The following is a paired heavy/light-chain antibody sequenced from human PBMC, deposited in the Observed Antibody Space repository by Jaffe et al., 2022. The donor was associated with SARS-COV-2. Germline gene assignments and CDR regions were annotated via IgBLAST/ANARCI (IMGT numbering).Light chain of an antibody. Sequence: EVVLTQSPATLSLSPGERATLSCRASQSVGSYLAWYQQKIGQAPRLLIYDASNRATGIPARFSGSGSGTDFTLTISSLEPEDFAVYYCQHCSNWPLTFGGGTKVEIE. J-gene: IGKJ4*01. CDR1: QSVGSY. CDR3: QHCSNWPLT. CDR2: DAS. V-gene: IGKV3-11*01.
Heavy chain of an antibody. J-gene: IGHJ5*02. CDR2: ISGGGMTT. V-gene: IGHV3-23*01. D-gene: IGHD6-19*01. Sequence: EVQLSESGGGLVQPGGSLRLSCAASGFTFSNYGMSWVRQAPGKGLEWVSGISGGGMTTVYANSVRGRFTISRDNSKNTVYVQMNSLTVEDTAIYYCARAANSAWASWFDPWGQGTLVTVSS. CDR1: GFTFSNYG. CDR3: ARAANSAWASWFDP.